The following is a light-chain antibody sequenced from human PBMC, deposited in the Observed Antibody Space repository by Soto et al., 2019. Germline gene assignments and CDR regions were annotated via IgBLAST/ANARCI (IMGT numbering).Light chain of an antibody. CDR3: HQYGTFPIT. CDR2: DAS. Sequence: EILLTQSPATLSLSPGERATLSCRASQSVSSYLAWYQQKPGQAPRLLIYDASSRAAGISDKFSGSGSGTDFTLTISRLEPEDFAVYFCHQYGTFPITFGQGTRLE. V-gene: IGKV3-20*01. CDR1: QSVSSY. J-gene: IGKJ5*01.